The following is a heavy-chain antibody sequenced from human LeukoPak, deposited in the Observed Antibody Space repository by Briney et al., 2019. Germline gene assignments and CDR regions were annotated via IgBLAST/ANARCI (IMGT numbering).Heavy chain of an antibody. CDR3: ARALLWFGELSNWFDP. Sequence: SVKVSCKASGGTFSSYAISWVRQAPGQGLEWMGGIIPIFGTANYAQKFQGRVTITEDKSTSTAYMELSSLRSEDTAVYYCARALLWFGELSNWFDPWGQGTLVTVSS. CDR2: IIPIFGTA. J-gene: IGHJ5*02. V-gene: IGHV1-69*06. CDR1: GGTFSSYA. D-gene: IGHD3-10*01.